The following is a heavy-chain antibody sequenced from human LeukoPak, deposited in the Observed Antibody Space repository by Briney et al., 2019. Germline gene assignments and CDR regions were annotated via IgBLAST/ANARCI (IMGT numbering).Heavy chain of an antibody. CDR3: ARGGSAAKYYFDS. Sequence: PSETLSLTCTVSNDSISLLYWGWIRQPPGKGLEFIGYIFFRVTTNFNPSLKVRVPLSVDTPKTQFSLRLNSVTAADKAVYYCARGGSAAKYYFDSWGQGTLVTVSS. J-gene: IGHJ4*02. D-gene: IGHD6-13*01. V-gene: IGHV4-59*11. CDR1: NDSISLLY. CDR2: IFFRVTT.